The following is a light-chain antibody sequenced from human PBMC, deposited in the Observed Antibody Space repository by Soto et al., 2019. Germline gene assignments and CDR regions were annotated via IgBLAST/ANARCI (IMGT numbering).Light chain of an antibody. CDR2: GAS. V-gene: IGKV3-20*01. J-gene: IGKJ5*01. CDR1: QSVSSSY. CDR3: QQYGSSIT. Sequence: EVVLTQSPATLSLSPGERATLSCRASQSVSSSYLAWYQQKPGQAPRLLIYGASSRATGIPDRFSGSGSGTDFTLTISRLEPEDFAVYYCQQYGSSITCGQGTDWRL.